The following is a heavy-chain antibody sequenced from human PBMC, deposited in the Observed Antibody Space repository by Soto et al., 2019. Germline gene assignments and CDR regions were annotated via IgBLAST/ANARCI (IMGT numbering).Heavy chain of an antibody. CDR1: GGSFSGYY. CDR2: INHSGST. V-gene: IGHV4-34*01. D-gene: IGHD6-13*01. Sequence: SETLSLTCAVYGGSFSGYYWSWIRQPPGKGLEWIGEINHSGSTNYNPSLKSRVTISVDTSKNQFSLKLSSVTAADTAVYYCARGISSSRYGGYYYGMDVWGQGTTVTVSS. J-gene: IGHJ6*02. CDR3: ARGISSSRYGGYYYGMDV.